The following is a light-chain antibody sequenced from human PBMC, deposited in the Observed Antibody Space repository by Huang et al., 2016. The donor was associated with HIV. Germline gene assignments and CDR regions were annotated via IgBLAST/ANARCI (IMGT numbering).Light chain of an antibody. J-gene: IGKJ5*01. CDR2: AAY. CDR1: QDIANS. Sequence: QLTQSPSSLSMSVGDRVIITCQASQDIANSLAWYQHQPGSAPKLLISAAYTLQSVVPSRFSGGSAGTYFTLIITNLQPDDFASYYCQQLHSYPITFGQGTRL. V-gene: IGKV1-9*01. CDR3: QQLHSYPIT.